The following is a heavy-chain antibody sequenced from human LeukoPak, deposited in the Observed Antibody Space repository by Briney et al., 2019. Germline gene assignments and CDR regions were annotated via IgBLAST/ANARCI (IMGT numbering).Heavy chain of an antibody. J-gene: IGHJ4*02. V-gene: IGHV3-53*01. Sequence: GGSLRLSCAGSGFTFSSHWIGWVRQAPGKGLEWVSVLYSGGTTYYLDSVKGRFTISRDSSKNTLYLQMNSLRAEDTAMYYCASEKTGRDYWGQGTQVTVSS. D-gene: IGHD1-1*01. CDR1: GFTFSSHW. CDR3: ASEKTGRDY. CDR2: LYSGGTT.